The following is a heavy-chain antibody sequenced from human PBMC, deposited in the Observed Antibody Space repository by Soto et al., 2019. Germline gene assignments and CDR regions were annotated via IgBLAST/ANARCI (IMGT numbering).Heavy chain of an antibody. CDR1: GYSFTSYW. CDR2: IYPGDSDT. Sequence: PGESLKISCKGSGYSFTSYWIGWVRQMPGKGLEWMGIIYPGDSDTRYSPSFQGQVTISADKSISTAYLQWSSLKASDTAMYYCAGMLDIVLVPAANYYYYGMDVWGQGTTVTVSS. D-gene: IGHD2-2*01. V-gene: IGHV5-51*01. J-gene: IGHJ6*02. CDR3: AGMLDIVLVPAANYYYYGMDV.